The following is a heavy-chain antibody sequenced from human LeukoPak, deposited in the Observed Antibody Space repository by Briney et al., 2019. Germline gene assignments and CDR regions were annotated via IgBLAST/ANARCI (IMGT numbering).Heavy chain of an antibody. CDR2: ISSSGSTI. Sequence: GGSLRLSCAASGFTFSDYYMSWIRQAPGKGLEWVSYISSSGSTIYYADSVKGRFTISRDNAKNSLYLQMNSLRAEDTAVYYCAREATMIVSYCYYMDVWGKGTTVTVSS. D-gene: IGHD3-22*01. CDR3: AREATMIVSYCYYMDV. V-gene: IGHV3-11*01. CDR1: GFTFSDYY. J-gene: IGHJ6*03.